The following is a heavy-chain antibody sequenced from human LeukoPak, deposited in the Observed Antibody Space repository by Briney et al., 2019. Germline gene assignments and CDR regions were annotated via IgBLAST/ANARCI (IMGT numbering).Heavy chain of an antibody. CDR1: RFIVTY. V-gene: IGHV3-21*01. Sequence: GGSLRLSCTASRFIVTYMNWDRQVPGKGLEWVSSISGSNSYIYYADSMKGRFTISRDNAKNSLYLQMNSLRAEDTAVYYCARERGGGGFGVVIKRSYYYMDVWGKGTTVTVSS. CDR3: ARERGGGGFGVVIKRSYYYMDV. D-gene: IGHD3-3*01. CDR2: ISGSNSYI. J-gene: IGHJ6*03.